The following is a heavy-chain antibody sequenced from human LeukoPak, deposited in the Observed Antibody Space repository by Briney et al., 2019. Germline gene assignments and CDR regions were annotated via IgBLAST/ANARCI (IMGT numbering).Heavy chain of an antibody. CDR3: ARDSYGDYIYYYYYYGMDV. CDR2: IIPILGIA. Sequence: GASVKVSCKASGGTFSSYAISWVRQAPGQGLEWMGRIIPILGIANYAQKFQGRVTITADKSTSTAYMELSSLRSEDTAVSYCARDSYGDYIYYYYYYGMDVWGQGTTVTVSS. D-gene: IGHD4-17*01. V-gene: IGHV1-69*04. CDR1: GGTFSSYA. J-gene: IGHJ6*02.